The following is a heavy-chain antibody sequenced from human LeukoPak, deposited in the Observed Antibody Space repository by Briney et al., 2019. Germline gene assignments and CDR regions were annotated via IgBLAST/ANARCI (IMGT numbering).Heavy chain of an antibody. J-gene: IGHJ5*02. CDR2: INHSGST. CDR1: GGSISSGGYS. CDR3: ARGQSSNGYDYVWGSYRTPYNWFDP. D-gene: IGHD3-16*02. Sequence: SQTLSLTCAVSGGSISSGGYSWSWIRQPPGKGLEWIGEINHSGSTNYNPSLKSRVTISVDTSKNQFSLKLSSVTAADTAVYYCARGQSSNGYDYVWGSYRTPYNWFDPWGQGTLVTVSS. V-gene: IGHV4-30-2*01.